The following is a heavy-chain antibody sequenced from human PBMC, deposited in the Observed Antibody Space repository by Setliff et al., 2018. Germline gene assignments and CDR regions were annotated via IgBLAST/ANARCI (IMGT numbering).Heavy chain of an antibody. V-gene: IGHV4-38-2*02. Sequence: SETLSLTCTVSGYSISSGYIWGWIRQPPGKGLEWVGNIGHTGSINYNPSLKSRLTISRDTSKNQVSLKLNPVTATDTAVYYCARKGISALSGAFDMWGQGTMVTVSS. CDR3: ARKGISALSGAFDM. D-gene: IGHD1-26*01. CDR2: IGHTGSI. CDR1: GYSISSGYI. J-gene: IGHJ3*02.